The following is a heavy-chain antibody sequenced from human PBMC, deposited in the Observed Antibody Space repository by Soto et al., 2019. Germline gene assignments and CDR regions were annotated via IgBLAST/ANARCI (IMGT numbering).Heavy chain of an antibody. D-gene: IGHD3-16*01. Sequence: SVKVSCKASGGTFSSYAISWVRQAPGQGLEWMGGIIPIFGTANYAQKFQGRVTITADESTSTAYMELSSLRSEDTAVYYCARDWTVAVRNEISFGWFDPWGQGTLVTVSS. CDR2: IIPIFGTA. CDR1: GGTFSSYA. V-gene: IGHV1-69*13. CDR3: ARDWTVAVRNEISFGWFDP. J-gene: IGHJ5*02.